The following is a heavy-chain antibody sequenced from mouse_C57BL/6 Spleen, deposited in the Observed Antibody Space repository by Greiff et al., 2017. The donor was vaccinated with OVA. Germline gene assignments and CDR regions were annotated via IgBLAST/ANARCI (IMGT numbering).Heavy chain of an antibody. V-gene: IGHV1-59*01. CDR1: GYTFTSYW. Sequence: QVQLQQPGAELVRPGTSVKLSCKASGYTFTSYWMHWVQQRPGQGLEWIGVIDPYDSYTNYNQKFKGKATLTVDTSSSTAYMQLSSLTSEDSAVYYCARQGFDYWGQGTTLTVSS. J-gene: IGHJ2*01. CDR3: ARQGFDY. CDR2: IDPYDSYT.